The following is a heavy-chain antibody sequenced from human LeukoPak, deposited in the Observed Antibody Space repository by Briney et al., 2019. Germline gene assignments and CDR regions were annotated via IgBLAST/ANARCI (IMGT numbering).Heavy chain of an antibody. J-gene: IGHJ4*02. CDR3: ARSNGYFDY. V-gene: IGHV3-30*04. D-gene: IGHD2-8*01. Sequence: GGSLRLSCAASGFAFGRYTMHWVRQAPGKGLEWVAVTSYDGRNRHYADSVKGRFTISRDNSNNTLYLQMNSLRTEDTAMYYCARSNGYFDYWGQGTLVTVSS. CDR1: GFAFGRYT. CDR2: TSYDGRNR.